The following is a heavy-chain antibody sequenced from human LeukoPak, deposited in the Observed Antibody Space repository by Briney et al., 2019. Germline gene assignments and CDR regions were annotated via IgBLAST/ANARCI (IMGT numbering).Heavy chain of an antibody. J-gene: IGHJ4*02. CDR1: GFSFSTYW. D-gene: IGHD3-10*01. Sequence: GGSLRLSCAASGFSFSTYWMHWVRQAPGRGLVWVSRTNSDGSSTSYADSVKGRFTISRDNAKNTLYLQMNSLRAEDTAVYYCARGPRGSYYFDYWGQGTLVTV. CDR2: TNSDGSST. V-gene: IGHV3-74*01. CDR3: ARGPRGSYYFDY.